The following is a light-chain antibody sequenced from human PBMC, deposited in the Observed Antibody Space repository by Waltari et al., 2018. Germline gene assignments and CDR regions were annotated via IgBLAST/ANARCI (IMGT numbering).Light chain of an antibody. Sequence: QSVLTQPPSVSGAPGQRVPISCTGNSPNIGTGYEVHWYQQLPGRAPKPLIYDNRKRAPGVPDRFSGSKSGASASLAITGLQAEDEADYYCQSFDISLSSWVFGGGTKLTVL. V-gene: IGLV1-40*01. CDR1: SPNIGTGYE. CDR2: DNR. J-gene: IGLJ3*02. CDR3: QSFDISLSSWV.